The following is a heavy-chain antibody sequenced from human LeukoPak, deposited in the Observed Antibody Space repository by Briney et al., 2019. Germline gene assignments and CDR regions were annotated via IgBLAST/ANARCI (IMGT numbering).Heavy chain of an antibody. CDR2: IYYSGST. J-gene: IGHJ5*02. Sequence: SETLSLTCDVSGGSINSDGYSWSWIRQPPGKGLEWIGYIYYSGSTYYNPSLKTRLTISVDTSKNQFSLKLSSVTAADTAVYYCARVFDILTGYAGGNWFDPWGQGTLVTVSS. V-gene: IGHV4-30-4*07. D-gene: IGHD3-9*01. CDR1: GGSINSDGYS. CDR3: ARVFDILTGYAGGNWFDP.